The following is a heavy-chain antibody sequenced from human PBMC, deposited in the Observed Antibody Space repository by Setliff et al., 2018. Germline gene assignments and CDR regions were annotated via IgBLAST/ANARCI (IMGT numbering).Heavy chain of an antibody. D-gene: IGHD3-10*01. V-gene: IGHV3-7*01. Sequence: PGGSLRLSCSASGFTFSNYYMSWVRQAPGKGLEWVANIHQDGSGRHYVDSVKGRFTISRDNAKNSLFLQMNILEVEDTAVYYCVRDWASGDDHWGRGTLVTVSS. J-gene: IGHJ4*02. CDR2: IHQDGSGR. CDR1: GFTFSNYY. CDR3: VRDWASGDDH.